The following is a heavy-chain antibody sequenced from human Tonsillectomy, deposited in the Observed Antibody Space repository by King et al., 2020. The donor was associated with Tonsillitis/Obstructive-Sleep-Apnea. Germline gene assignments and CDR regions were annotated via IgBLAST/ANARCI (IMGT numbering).Heavy chain of an antibody. CDR1: GGSISSSSYY. D-gene: IGHD2-2*01. V-gene: IGHV4-39*01. Sequence: LQLQESGPGLLKPSETLSLTCTVSGGSISSSSYYWGGIRQPPGKGLEWIGRIYYCGSTYYNPSLKGRVTISVDTSKNQFSLKLSSVTAADTAIYYCARHWVESGIVVVPAGNFDLWGRGTLVTVSS. CDR3: ARHWVESGIVVVPAGNFDL. CDR2: IYYCGST. J-gene: IGHJ2*01.